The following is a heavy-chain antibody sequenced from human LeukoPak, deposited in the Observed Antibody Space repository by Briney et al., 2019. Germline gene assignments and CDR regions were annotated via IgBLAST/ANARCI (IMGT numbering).Heavy chain of an antibody. D-gene: IGHD4-17*01. J-gene: IGHJ4*02. CDR3: ARTRGVPYGDYLNDY. CDR2: VFYSGRT. Sequence: PETLSLTCTVSGGSISSYYWSWIRQPPGKGLEWIGYVFYSGRTDHNPSLKSRLTISVDTSKNQFSLKLSSVTAADTAVYYCARTRGVPYGDYLNDYWGQGTLVTVSS. CDR1: GGSISSYY. V-gene: IGHV4-59*01.